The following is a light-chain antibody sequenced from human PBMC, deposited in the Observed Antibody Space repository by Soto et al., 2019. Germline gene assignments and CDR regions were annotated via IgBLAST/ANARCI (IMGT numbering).Light chain of an antibody. Sequence: QSALTQPASVSGSPGPSITISCTGTSSDVGGYNYVSWYQQHPGKAPKLMIYEVSNRPSGVSNRFSGAKSGNTASLTISGLQAEDEADYYCSSYTSSRVFGGGTKVTVL. J-gene: IGLJ2*01. V-gene: IGLV2-14*01. CDR2: EVS. CDR3: SSYTSSRV. CDR1: SSDVGGYNY.